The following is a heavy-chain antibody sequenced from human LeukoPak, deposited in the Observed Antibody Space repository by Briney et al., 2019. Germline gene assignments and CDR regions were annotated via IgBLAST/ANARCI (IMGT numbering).Heavy chain of an antibody. CDR1: GFTFSSYG. CDR2: IRYDGSNK. Sequence: GGSLRLSCAASGFTFSSYGMHWVRQAPGKGLEWVAFIRYDGSNKYYADSVKGRFTISRDNSKNTLYLQMNSLRAEDTAVYYCAKDRYYYDSSGYPDYWGQGALVTVSS. CDR3: AKDRYYYDSSGYPDY. J-gene: IGHJ4*02. D-gene: IGHD3-22*01. V-gene: IGHV3-30*02.